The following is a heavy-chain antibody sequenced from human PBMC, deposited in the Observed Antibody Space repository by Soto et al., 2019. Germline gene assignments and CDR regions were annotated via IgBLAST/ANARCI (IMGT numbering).Heavy chain of an antibody. D-gene: IGHD2-15*01. V-gene: IGHV5-51*01. J-gene: IGHJ6*02. CDR1: GYSFTTYW. CDR3: ARGSRRTHYYYYGMDV. CDR2: IDPGDSDI. Sequence: GESLKISCQGSGYSFTTYWIGWVRQMPGKGLEWMGLIDPGDSDIRYNPSFQGQVTISADKFVSTAYLQWSSLKASDTAMYYCARGSRRTHYYYYGMDVWGQGTTVTVSS.